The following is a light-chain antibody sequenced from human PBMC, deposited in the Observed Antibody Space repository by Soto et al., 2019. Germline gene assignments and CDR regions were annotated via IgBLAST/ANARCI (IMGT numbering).Light chain of an antibody. CDR2: DVS. V-gene: IGLV2-14*03. Sequence: QSALTQPASVSGSPGQSITISCTGTSSDVGGYAHVSWYQQHPGKAPKLMIYDVSHRPSGVSNRFSGSKSGNTASPTISGLQAEDEADYFCSSYTSSRTVLFGGGTKVTVL. CDR1: SSDVGGYAH. J-gene: IGLJ2*01. CDR3: SSYTSSRTVL.